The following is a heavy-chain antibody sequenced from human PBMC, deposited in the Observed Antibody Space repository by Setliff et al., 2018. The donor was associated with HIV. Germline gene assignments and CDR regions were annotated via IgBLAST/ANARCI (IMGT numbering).Heavy chain of an antibody. CDR2: INPADSDI. D-gene: IGHD3-10*01. CDR3: GIRYYYGSCSNNPFDF. CDR1: GYIFRNHW. Sequence: GESLKISCKGSGYIFRNHWIGWVRQMPGKGLEWMGVINPADSDIRYRPSFQGQVTISADQSITTAYLQWRSLKTSDTAMYYCGIRYYYGSCSNNPFDFWGQGTLVTVSS. J-gene: IGHJ4*02. V-gene: IGHV5-51*01.